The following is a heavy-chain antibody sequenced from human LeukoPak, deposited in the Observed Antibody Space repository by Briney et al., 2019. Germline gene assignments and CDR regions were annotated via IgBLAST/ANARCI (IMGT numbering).Heavy chain of an antibody. V-gene: IGHV3-7*01. CDR2: IKQDGSEK. J-gene: IGHJ4*02. Sequence: GGSLRLSCAASGFTFSSYWMSWVRQAPGKGLEWVANIKQDGSEKYYVDSVKGRFTISRDNAKNSLYLQMNSLRAEDTAVYYCARVFKRGGSSWSPPHFDYWGQGTLVTVSS. CDR3: ARVFKRGGSSWSPPHFDY. CDR1: GFTFSSYW. D-gene: IGHD6-13*01.